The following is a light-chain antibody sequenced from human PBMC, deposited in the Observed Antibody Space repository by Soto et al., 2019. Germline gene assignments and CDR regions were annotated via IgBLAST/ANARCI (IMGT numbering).Light chain of an antibody. CDR2: NNN. V-gene: IGLV1-47*02. CDR3: AAWDDRVSGYV. Sequence: QSVLTQPPSTSGTPGQRVTISCSGSSSNIGSSYVFWFQHLPGTAPKLLMYNNNQRPSGVPDRVSASKSGTSASLAISGLRSEDEADYDCAAWDDRVSGYVFGTGSKVTVL. CDR1: SSNIGSSY. J-gene: IGLJ1*01.